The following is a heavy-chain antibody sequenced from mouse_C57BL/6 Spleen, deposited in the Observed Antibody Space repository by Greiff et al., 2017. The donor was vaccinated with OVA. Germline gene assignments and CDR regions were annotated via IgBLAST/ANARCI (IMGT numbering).Heavy chain of an antibody. Sequence: VQGVESGAELVRPGTSVKMSCKASGYTFTNYWIGWAKQRPGHGLEWIGDIYPGGGYTNYNEKFKGKATLTADKSSSTAYMQFSSLTSEDSAIYYCARRNYGNYEGYFDYWGQGTTLTVSS. CDR3: ARRNYGNYEGYFDY. V-gene: IGHV1-63*01. D-gene: IGHD2-1*01. J-gene: IGHJ2*01. CDR2: IYPGGGYT. CDR1: GYTFTNYW.